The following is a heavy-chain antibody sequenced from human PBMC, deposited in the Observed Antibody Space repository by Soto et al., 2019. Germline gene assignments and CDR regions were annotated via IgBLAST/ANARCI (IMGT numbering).Heavy chain of an antibody. J-gene: IGHJ6*02. D-gene: IGHD3-10*01. CDR1: GGSFSSDSFI. CDR3: ARAYYYGSGSYRAMNYYYGMDV. CDR2: IYYSGTT. Sequence: PSETLSLTCSVSGGSFSSDSFIWSWVRQFPGKGLEWIGYIYYSGTTYYNLSLRSRFIMSVDTSKNQFSLKLSSVTAADTAVYYCARAYYYGSGSYRAMNYYYGMDVWGQGTTVTVSS. V-gene: IGHV4-30-4*08.